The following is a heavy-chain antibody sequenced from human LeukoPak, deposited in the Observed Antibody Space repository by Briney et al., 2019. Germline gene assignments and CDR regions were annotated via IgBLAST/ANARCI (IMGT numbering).Heavy chain of an antibody. D-gene: IGHD4-23*01. CDR2: IYYSGST. V-gene: IGHV4-59*08. CDR1: GGSISSYY. Sequence: SETLSLTCTVSGGSISSYYWSWIRQPPGKGLEWIGYIYYSGSTNYNPSLKSRVTISVDTSKNQFSLKLSSVTAADTAVYYCARRNSDFYYYYYMDVWGKGTTVTVSS. J-gene: IGHJ6*03. CDR3: ARRNSDFYYYYYMDV.